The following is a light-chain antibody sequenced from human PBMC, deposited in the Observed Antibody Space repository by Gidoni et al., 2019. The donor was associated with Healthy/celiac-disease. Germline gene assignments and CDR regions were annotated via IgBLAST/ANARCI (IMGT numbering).Light chain of an antibody. CDR2: DAS. J-gene: IGKJ4*01. CDR3: QQRSNWPPT. V-gene: IGKV3-11*01. CDR1: QSVSSY. Sequence: ELVLTQSPATLSLSPGERATLSCRASQSVSSYLAWYQQTPGQAPKLLIYDASNSAPGIPARFSGSGSGTDFTLTISSLEPEDFAVYYCQQRSNWPPTFGGGTKVEIK.